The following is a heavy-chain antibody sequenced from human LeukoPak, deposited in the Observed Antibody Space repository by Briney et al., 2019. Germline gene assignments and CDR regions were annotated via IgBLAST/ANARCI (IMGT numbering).Heavy chain of an antibody. CDR3: ARDGYSSSWFRNNWFDP. V-gene: IGHV3-30*03. CDR1: GNYW. D-gene: IGHD6-13*01. J-gene: IGHJ5*02. Sequence: PGGSLRLSCAASGNYWMHWVRQAPGKGLEWVAVISYDGSNKHYADSVKGRFTISRDNSKNTLYLQMNSLRAEDTAVYYCARDGYSSSWFRNNWFDPWGQGTLVTVSS. CDR2: ISYDGSNK.